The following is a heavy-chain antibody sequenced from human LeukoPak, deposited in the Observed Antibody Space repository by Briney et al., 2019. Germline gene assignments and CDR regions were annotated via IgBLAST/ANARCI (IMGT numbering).Heavy chain of an antibody. CDR2: FDPEDGET. CDR3: ARMRLIAAAGVNWFDP. V-gene: IGHV1-24*01. Sequence: ASVKVSCKVSGYTLTELSMHWVRQAPGKGLEWMGGFDPEDGETIYAQKFQGRVTMTRNTSISTAYMELSSLRSDDTAVYYCARMRLIAAAGVNWFDPWGQGTLVTVSS. CDR1: GYTLTELS. D-gene: IGHD6-13*01. J-gene: IGHJ5*02.